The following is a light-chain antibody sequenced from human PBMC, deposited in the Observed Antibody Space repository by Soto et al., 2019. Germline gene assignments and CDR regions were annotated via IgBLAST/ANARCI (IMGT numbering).Light chain of an antibody. V-gene: IGLV2-23*01. CDR1: SSDVGSYNL. J-gene: IGLJ1*01. CDR2: EAS. CDR3: CSYVDDSTYV. Sequence: QSALTQPASVSGSPGQSITISCTGTSSDVGSYNLVSWYQQHPGKVPKLIIYEASRRPSGGSNRFSGSKSGNTASLTISGLQAEDEADYYCCSYVDDSTYVFGTGTKVTVL.